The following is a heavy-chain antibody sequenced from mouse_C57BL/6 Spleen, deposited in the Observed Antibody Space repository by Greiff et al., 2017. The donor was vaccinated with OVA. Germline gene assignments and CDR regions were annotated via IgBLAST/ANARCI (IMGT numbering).Heavy chain of an antibody. V-gene: IGHV1-82*01. Sequence: QVQLQQSGPELVKPGASVKISCKASGYAFSSSWMNWVKQRPGKGLEWIGRIYPGDGDTNSNGKFKGKATLTADKSSSTAYMQLSSLTSEDSAVYVCARGPYDYDGAWFAYWGQGTLVTVSA. CDR1: GYAFSSSW. D-gene: IGHD2-4*01. CDR3: ARGPYDYDGAWFAY. CDR2: IYPGDGDT. J-gene: IGHJ3*01.